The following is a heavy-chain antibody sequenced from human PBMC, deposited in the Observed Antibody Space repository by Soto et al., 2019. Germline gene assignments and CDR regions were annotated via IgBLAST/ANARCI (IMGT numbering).Heavy chain of an antibody. CDR2: ISGNNGNT. CDR3: ALDCIPNSCYVGY. J-gene: IGHJ4*02. CDR1: GYTFTNYG. V-gene: IGHV1-18*01. Sequence: QVQLVQSGAEVKKPGASVNISCKTSGYTFTNYGISWVRQAPGQGLEWVGWISGNNGNTNYAQKFQGRVTMTTDTXTKTAYMELRSLRSDDTALYYCALDCIPNSCYVGYWGQGTLLTVSS. D-gene: IGHD2-2*01.